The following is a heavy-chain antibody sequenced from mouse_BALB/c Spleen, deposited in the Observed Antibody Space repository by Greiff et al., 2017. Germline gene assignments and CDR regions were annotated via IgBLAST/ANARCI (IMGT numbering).Heavy chain of an antibody. V-gene: IGHV1-5*01. D-gene: IGHD1-1*01. J-gene: IGHJ4*01. CDR1: RYTFTSYW. CDR3: TRGITTVVDAMDY. Sequence: EVQLQQSGTVLARPGASVKMSCKASRYTFTSYWMHWVKQRPGQGLEWIGAIYPGNSDTSYNQKFKGKAKLTAVTSTSTAYMELSSLTNEDSAVYYCTRGITTVVDAMDYWGQGTSVTVSS. CDR2: IYPGNSDT.